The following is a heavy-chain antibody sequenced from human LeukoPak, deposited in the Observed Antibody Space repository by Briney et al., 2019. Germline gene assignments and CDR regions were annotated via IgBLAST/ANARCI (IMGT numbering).Heavy chain of an antibody. Sequence: GGSLRLSCAASGFTFSSYAMSWVRQAPGKGLEWVSAISGSGGSTYYADSVKGRFTISRDNAKNSLYLQMNSLRAEDTALYYCARGTLKAAATDFDYWGQGTLVTVSS. CDR3: ARGTLKAAATDFDY. J-gene: IGHJ4*02. CDR2: ISGSGGST. D-gene: IGHD6-13*01. CDR1: GFTFSSYA. V-gene: IGHV3-23*01.